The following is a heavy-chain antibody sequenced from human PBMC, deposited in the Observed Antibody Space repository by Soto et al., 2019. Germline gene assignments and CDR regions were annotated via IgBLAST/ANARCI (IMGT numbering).Heavy chain of an antibody. CDR3: ARVRGTTLVTSYFDY. V-gene: IGHV3-48*02. Sequence: GGSLRLSCAASGFTFSSYGMNWVRQAPGKGLEWVSFITGSSSTIYYADSVKGRFTISRDNAKNSLYLQMNSLRDEDTAVYYCARVRGTTLVTSYFDYWGQGTLVTVS. CDR2: ITGSSSTI. D-gene: IGHD4-17*01. J-gene: IGHJ4*02. CDR1: GFTFSSYG.